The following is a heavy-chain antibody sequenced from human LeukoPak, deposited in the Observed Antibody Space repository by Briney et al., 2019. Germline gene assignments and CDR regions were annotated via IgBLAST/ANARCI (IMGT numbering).Heavy chain of an antibody. CDR2: IYYSGST. CDR1: GGSISSSSYY. CDR3: ARHSRADWNPNY. Sequence: SETLSLTCTVSGGSISSSSYYWGWIRQPPGKGLEWIGSIYYSGSTYYNPSLKSRVTISVDTSKNQFSLKLSSVTAADTAVYYCARHSRADWNPNYWGQGTLVTVSS. V-gene: IGHV4-39*01. D-gene: IGHD1-1*01. J-gene: IGHJ4*02.